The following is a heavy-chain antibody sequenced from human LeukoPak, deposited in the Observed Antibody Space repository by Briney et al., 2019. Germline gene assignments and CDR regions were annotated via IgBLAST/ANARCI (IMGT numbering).Heavy chain of an antibody. CDR1: GFTFSSYS. CDR3: ARDRNYGVAFDY. J-gene: IGHJ4*02. CDR2: ISSSSSYI. V-gene: IGHV3-21*01. Sequence: PGGSLRLSCAASGFTFSSYSMNWVRQAPGKGLEWVSSISSSSSYIYYADSVKGRFTISRDNAKNSLYLQMNSLRAEDTAVYYCARDRNYGVAFDYWGQGTLVTVSS. D-gene: IGHD4-17*01.